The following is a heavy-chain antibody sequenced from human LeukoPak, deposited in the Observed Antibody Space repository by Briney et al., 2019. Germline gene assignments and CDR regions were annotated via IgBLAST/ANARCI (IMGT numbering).Heavy chain of an antibody. D-gene: IGHD2-21*02. J-gene: IGHJ4*02. CDR1: GFTFSSEW. V-gene: IGHV3-74*01. CDR3: SRDTFGDRDY. CDR2: MNSDGSDT. Sequence: GGSLRLSCAASGFTFSSEWMHWVRQAPGKGLVWVARMNSDGSDTTYADSVKGRFTISRDNAKSTLYLQMNSLRAEDTAIYYCSRDTFGDRDYWGQGTLDTVSS.